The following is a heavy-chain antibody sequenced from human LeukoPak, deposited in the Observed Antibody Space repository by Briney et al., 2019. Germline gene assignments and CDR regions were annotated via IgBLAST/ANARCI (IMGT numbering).Heavy chain of an antibody. CDR1: GFAFEDCA. CDR3: ARDIVVVPAAIPGRYYYYMDV. Sequence: RSGGSLRLSCAASGFAFEDCAMNWVRKAPGKGLEWVSGIYWHGGSTGYADSVKGRFTISRDNAKNFLYLQMNSLRAEDTALYYCARDIVVVPAAIPGRYYYYMDVWGKGTTVTVSS. J-gene: IGHJ6*03. D-gene: IGHD2-2*02. V-gene: IGHV3-20*04. CDR2: IYWHGGST.